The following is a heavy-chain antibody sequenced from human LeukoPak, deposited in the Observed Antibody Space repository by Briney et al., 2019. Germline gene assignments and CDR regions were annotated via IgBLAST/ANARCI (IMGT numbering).Heavy chain of an antibody. CDR2: IIPIFGTA. Sequence: SVKVSCKASGGTFSSYAISWVRQAPGQGLEWMGGIIPIFGTANYAQKFQGRVTITADKSTSTAYMELSSLRSEDTAVYYCARDYRRYDSSGYYYFFYWGQGILVTVSS. D-gene: IGHD3-22*01. CDR1: GGTFSSYA. J-gene: IGHJ4*02. CDR3: ARDYRRYDSSGYYYFFY. V-gene: IGHV1-69*06.